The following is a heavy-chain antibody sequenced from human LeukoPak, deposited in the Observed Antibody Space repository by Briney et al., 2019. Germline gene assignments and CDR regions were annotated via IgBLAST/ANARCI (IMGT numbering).Heavy chain of an antibody. Sequence: SETLSLTCAVSGGSISSYYWSWIRQPPGKGLEWIGYIYYSGSTNYNPSLKSRVTISVDTSKNQFSLKLSSVTAADTAVYYCARDGTHQLRTYWGYMDVWGKGTTVTVSS. CDR3: ARDGTHQLRTYWGYMDV. CDR2: IYYSGST. CDR1: GGSISSYY. D-gene: IGHD2-2*01. J-gene: IGHJ6*03. V-gene: IGHV4-59*12.